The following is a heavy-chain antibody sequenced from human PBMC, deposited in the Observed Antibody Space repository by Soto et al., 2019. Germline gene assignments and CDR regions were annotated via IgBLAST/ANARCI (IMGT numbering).Heavy chain of an antibody. J-gene: IGHJ4*02. Sequence: ASVKVSCKASGYTFTSYAMHWVRQAPGQRLEWMGWINAGNGNTKYSQKLQGRVTITRDTSASTAYMELSSLRSEDTAVYYCARGEGIAVAGTHFDYWGQGTLVTVSS. CDR3: ARGEGIAVAGTHFDY. CDR2: INAGNGNT. V-gene: IGHV1-3*01. CDR1: GYTFTSYA. D-gene: IGHD6-19*01.